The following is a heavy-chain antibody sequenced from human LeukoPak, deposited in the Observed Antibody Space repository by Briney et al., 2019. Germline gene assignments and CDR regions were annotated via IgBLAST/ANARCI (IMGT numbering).Heavy chain of an antibody. CDR3: ARSIKVDYYYYYMDV. Sequence: SETLSLTCAVSGGSISSSNWWSWVRQPPGKGLEWIGEIYHSGSTNYNPSLKSRVTMSVDTSKNQFSLKLSSVTAADTAVYYCARSIKVDYYYYYMDVWGKGTTVTVSS. CDR2: IYHSGST. V-gene: IGHV4-4*02. D-gene: IGHD3-10*01. J-gene: IGHJ6*03. CDR1: GGSISSSNW.